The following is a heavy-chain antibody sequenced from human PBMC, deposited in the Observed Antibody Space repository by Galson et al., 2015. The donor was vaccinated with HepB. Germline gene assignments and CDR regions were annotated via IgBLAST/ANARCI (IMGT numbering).Heavy chain of an antibody. CDR3: TWSPRSFYRGYGMDV. V-gene: IGHV3-15*07. D-gene: IGHD2/OR15-2a*01. CDR2: IKSKTDGGTT. Sequence: SLRLSCAASGFTFSNAWMNWVRQAPGKGPEWVGRIKSKTDGGTTDYAAPVKGRFTISRDDSKNTLYLQMNSLETEDTAVYYCTWSPRSFYRGYGMDVWGQGTTVTVSS. J-gene: IGHJ6*02. CDR1: GFTFSNAW.